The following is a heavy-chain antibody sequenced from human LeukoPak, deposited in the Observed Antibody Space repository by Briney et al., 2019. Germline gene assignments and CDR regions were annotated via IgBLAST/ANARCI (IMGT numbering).Heavy chain of an antibody. D-gene: IGHD5-12*01. V-gene: IGHV3-72*01. J-gene: IGHJ4*02. Sequence: PGGSLRLSCAASGFTFSVHYMDWARQPPGKGLEWLGRPRNKANNYTTEYTTSVKGRFIISRDNSKNSLYLQMNSLKTEDTAVYYCARGGGYSGYDVYYFDYWGQGTLVTVSS. CDR2: PRNKANNYTT. CDR3: ARGGGYSGYDVYYFDY. CDR1: GFTFSVHY.